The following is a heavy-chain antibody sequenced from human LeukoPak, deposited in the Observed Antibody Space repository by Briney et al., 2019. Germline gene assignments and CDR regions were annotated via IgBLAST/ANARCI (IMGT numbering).Heavy chain of an antibody. Sequence: EASVRVSCEASGYTFTGYYMHWVREAPGQGLEWMGWINPKSGGTNYAQTFQGRVTMTRDTSITTAYLDLSRLRSDDTAVYYCASSIAVAGTGFDYWGQGTLVTVSS. CDR1: GYTFTGYY. D-gene: IGHD6-19*01. J-gene: IGHJ4*02. V-gene: IGHV1-2*02. CDR2: INPKSGGT. CDR3: ASSIAVAGTGFDY.